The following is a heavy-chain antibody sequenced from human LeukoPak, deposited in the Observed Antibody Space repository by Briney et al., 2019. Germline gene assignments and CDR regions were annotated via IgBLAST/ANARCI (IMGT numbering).Heavy chain of an antibody. V-gene: IGHV1-18*01. J-gene: IGHJ4*02. CDR1: GGTFSSYA. CDR2: ISAYNGNT. Sequence: ASVKVSCKASGGTFSSYAISWVRQAPGQGLEWMGWISAYNGNTNYAQKLQDRVTMTTDTSTNTAYMELRSLRSDDTAVYYCARDALRITVAGTLDYWGQGTLVTVSS. D-gene: IGHD6-19*01. CDR3: ARDALRITVAGTLDY.